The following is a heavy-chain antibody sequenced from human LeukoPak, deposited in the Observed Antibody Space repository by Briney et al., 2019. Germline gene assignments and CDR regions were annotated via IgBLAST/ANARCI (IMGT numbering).Heavy chain of an antibody. CDR2: IYYRGST. D-gene: IGHD4-17*01. CDR3: ARGGDYGDLRYFDY. J-gene: IGHJ4*02. Sequence: SETLSLTCTVSGGSINNYYWSWIRQPPGKGLEWIGYIYYRGSTNYNPSLKSRVTFSVDTSKNQFSLELNSVTAADTAVYYCARGGDYGDLRYFDYWGQGTLVTVSS. V-gene: IGHV4-59*01. CDR1: GGSINNYY.